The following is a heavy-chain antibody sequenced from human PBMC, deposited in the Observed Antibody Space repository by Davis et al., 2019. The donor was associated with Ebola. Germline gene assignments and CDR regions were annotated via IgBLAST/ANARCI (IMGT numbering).Heavy chain of an antibody. CDR1: GFTFSSYS. CDR3: AKDRYYDSSGYYCY. V-gene: IGHV3-21*04. Sequence: GESLKISCAASGFTFSSYSMNWVRQAPGKGLEWVSSISSSSSYIYYADSVKGRFTISRDNSKNTLYLQMNSLRAEDTAVYYCAKDRYYDSSGYYCYWGQGTLVTVSS. D-gene: IGHD3-22*01. CDR2: ISSSSSYI. J-gene: IGHJ4*02.